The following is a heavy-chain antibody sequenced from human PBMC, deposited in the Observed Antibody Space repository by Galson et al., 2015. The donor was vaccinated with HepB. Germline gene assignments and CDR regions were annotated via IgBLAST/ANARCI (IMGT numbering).Heavy chain of an antibody. D-gene: IGHD3-3*02. V-gene: IGHV1-3*01. CDR1: GYTFTSYA. CDR3: ARGHRIFGVVIIHNYYGMDV. CDR2: INAGNGNT. Sequence: SVKVSCKASGYTFTSYAMHWVRQAPGQRLEWMGWINAGNGNTKYAQKFQGRVTITRDTSASTAYMEMSSLRSEDTAVYYCARGHRIFGVVIIHNYYGMDVWGQGTPVTVSS. J-gene: IGHJ6*02.